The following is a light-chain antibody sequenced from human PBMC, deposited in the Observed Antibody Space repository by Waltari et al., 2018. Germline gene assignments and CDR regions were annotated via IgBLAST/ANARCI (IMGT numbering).Light chain of an antibody. J-gene: IGKJ1*01. Sequence: ETVMTQSPATLSVSPGERATLSCRASKSVSSNLAWYQQKPGQAPRLLIYGASTRATGIPASFSGSGSGTEFTLTISSLQSEDFAVYYCQQYNNWLWTFGQGTKVEIK. CDR3: QQYNNWLWT. V-gene: IGKV3-15*01. CDR2: GAS. CDR1: KSVSSN.